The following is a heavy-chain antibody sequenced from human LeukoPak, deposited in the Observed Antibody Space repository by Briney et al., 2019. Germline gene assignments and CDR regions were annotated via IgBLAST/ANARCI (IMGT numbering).Heavy chain of an antibody. Sequence: ASVKVSCKASGYTFTSYGISWVRQAPGQGLEWMGWISAYNGNTNYAQKLQGRVTMTTDTSTSTAYMELSRLRSDDTAVYYCARADTVDYYDSSGLQYYFDYWGQGTLVTVSS. CDR1: GYTFTSYG. CDR3: ARADTVDYYDSSGLQYYFDY. CDR2: ISAYNGNT. V-gene: IGHV1-18*01. D-gene: IGHD3-22*01. J-gene: IGHJ4*02.